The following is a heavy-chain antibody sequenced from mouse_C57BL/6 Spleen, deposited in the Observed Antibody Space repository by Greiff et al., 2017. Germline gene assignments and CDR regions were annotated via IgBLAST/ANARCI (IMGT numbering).Heavy chain of an antibody. V-gene: IGHV1-49*01. CDR1: YFAFMASA. Sequence: LKESGAELVRPGSSVKLSCKDSYFAFMASAMHWVKQRPGHGLEWIGSFTMYSDATEYSENFKGKATLTANTSSSTAYMELSSLTSEDSAVYYCARGGLGTRGAMDYWGQGTSVTVSS. J-gene: IGHJ4*01. CDR3: ARGGLGTRGAMDY. D-gene: IGHD2-14*01. CDR2: FTMYSDAT.